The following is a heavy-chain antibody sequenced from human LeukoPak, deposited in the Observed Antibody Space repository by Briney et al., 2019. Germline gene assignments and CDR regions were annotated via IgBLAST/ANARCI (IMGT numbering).Heavy chain of an antibody. CDR1: GFTFSSYW. J-gene: IGHJ6*02. Sequence: GGSLRLSCAASGFTFSSYWMHWVRQAPGKGLVWVSRINSGGSSTSYADSVKGRFTISRDNSKNTLCLQMNSLRAEDTAVYYCARGQLEWENYYYGMDVWGQGTTVTVSS. CDR2: INSGGSST. D-gene: IGHD1-1*01. CDR3: ARGQLEWENYYYGMDV. V-gene: IGHV3-74*01.